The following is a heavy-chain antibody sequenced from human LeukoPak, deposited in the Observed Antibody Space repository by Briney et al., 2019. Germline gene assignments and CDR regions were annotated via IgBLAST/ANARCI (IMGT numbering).Heavy chain of an antibody. J-gene: IGHJ4*02. Sequence: PSETLSLTCTVAGVSISSYYWSWLRQPPGKGLEWLGYIYYSGSTNYNPSLKSRVTISVDTSKNQFSLKLSSVTAADTAVYYCARGLPSDYWGQGTLVTVSS. CDR2: IYYSGST. CDR1: GVSISSYY. V-gene: IGHV4-59*01. CDR3: ARGLPSDY.